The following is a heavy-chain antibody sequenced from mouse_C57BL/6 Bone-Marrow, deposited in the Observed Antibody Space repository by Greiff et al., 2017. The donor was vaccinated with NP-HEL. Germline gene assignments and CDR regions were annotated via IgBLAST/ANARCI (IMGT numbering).Heavy chain of an antibody. CDR2: INSDGGST. V-gene: IGHV5-2*01. Sequence: EVKLMESGGGLVQPGESLKLSCESNECEFPSHDMSWVRKTPEKRLELVAAINSDGGSTYYPDTMERRFIISRDNTKKTLYLQMSSLRSEDTALYYCARQYYGSSDDWYFDVWGTGTTVTVSS. CDR3: ARQYYGSSDDWYFDV. J-gene: IGHJ1*03. CDR1: ECEFPSHD. D-gene: IGHD1-1*01.